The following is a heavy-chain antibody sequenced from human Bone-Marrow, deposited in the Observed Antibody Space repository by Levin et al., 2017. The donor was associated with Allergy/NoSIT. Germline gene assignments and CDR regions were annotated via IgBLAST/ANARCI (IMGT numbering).Heavy chain of an antibody. J-gene: IGHJ4*02. CDR2: IYHSGST. D-gene: IGHD3-9*01. V-gene: IGHV4-4*02. CDR3: ARGSSDILTGYYNVRWDY. CDR1: GGSISSSNW. Sequence: PSETLSLTCAVSGGSISSSNWWSWVRQPPGKGLEWIGEIYHSGSTNYNPSLKSRVIISVDKSKNQFSLKLSSVTAADTAVYYCARGSSDILTGYYNVRWDYWGQGTLVTVSS.